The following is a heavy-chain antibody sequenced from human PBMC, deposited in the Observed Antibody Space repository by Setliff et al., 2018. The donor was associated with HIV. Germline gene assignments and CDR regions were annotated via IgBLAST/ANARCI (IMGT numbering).Heavy chain of an antibody. CDR3: APIDPFPHDYSNSSFDY. V-gene: IGHV1-69*13. J-gene: IGHJ4*02. Sequence: SVMVSCKASGGTFSSYAISWVRQAPGQGLEWMGGIIPIFGTANYAQKFQGRVTITADESTSTAYMELSSLRSEDTAVYYCAPIDPFPHDYSNSSFDYWGQETLVTVSS. CDR2: IIPIFGTA. D-gene: IGHD4-4*01. CDR1: GGTFSSYA.